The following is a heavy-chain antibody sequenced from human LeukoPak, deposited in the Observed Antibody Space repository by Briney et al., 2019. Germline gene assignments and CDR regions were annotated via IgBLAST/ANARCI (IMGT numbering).Heavy chain of an antibody. J-gene: IGHJ5*02. V-gene: IGHV3-48*03. CDR1: GFTFSSYE. D-gene: IGHD3-16*01. CDR2: ISSSGNSI. CDR3: ARGRYHGNVWGSPP. Sequence: GGSLRLSCAASGFTFSSYEMNWVRQAPGKGLEWVSYISSSGNSIYYADSVKVRFIISRDNARNSLYLQMNSLRNEDTAVYHCARGRYHGNVWGSPPWGQGILVIVSS.